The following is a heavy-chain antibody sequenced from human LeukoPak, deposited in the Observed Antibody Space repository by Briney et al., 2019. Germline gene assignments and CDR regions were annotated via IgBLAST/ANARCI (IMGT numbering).Heavy chain of an antibody. CDR3: TTDPWVAAAGTGYMDV. CDR1: GFTFSNAW. V-gene: IGHV3-15*01. Sequence: GGSLRLSCAASGFTFSNAWMSWVRQAPGKGLEWVGRIKSKTDGGTTDYAAPVKGRFTISRDDSKNTLYLQMNSLKTEDTAVYYCTTDPWVAAAGTGYMDVWGKGTTVTVSS. D-gene: IGHD6-13*01. CDR2: IKSKTDGGTT. J-gene: IGHJ6*03.